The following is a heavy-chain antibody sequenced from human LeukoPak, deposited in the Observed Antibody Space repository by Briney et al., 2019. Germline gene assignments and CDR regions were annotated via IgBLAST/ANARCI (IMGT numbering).Heavy chain of an antibody. CDR1: GVTVSSTD. J-gene: IGHJ4*02. D-gene: IGHD3-3*01. CDR2: IFSGGGT. V-gene: IGHV3-53*01. Sequence: GGSLRLSGAVSGVTVSSTDMSWVRQVPGKGLEWVSVIFSGGGTYYTGSVKGRFTISRDNSKNTLYLQMNSLRAEDTAVYYCARDLDGPENYWGQGTLVTVSS. CDR3: ARDLDGPENY.